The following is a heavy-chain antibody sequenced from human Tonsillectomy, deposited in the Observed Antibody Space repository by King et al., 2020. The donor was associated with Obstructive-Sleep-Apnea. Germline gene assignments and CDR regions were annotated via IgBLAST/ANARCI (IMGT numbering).Heavy chain of an antibody. CDR2: INQSGST. CDR3: ASGVVVVVAATRGWSFDP. J-gene: IGHJ5*02. CDR1: GCSFSDYY. D-gene: IGHD2-15*01. Sequence: VQLQQWGTGLLQPSETLSLTCAVYGCSFSDYYWSWIRQPPGKGLEWIGEINQSGSTNYNPSLKSRVTISVVSSKNQCSLKLSSVTAADTAVYYCASGVVVVVAATRGWSFDPWGQGTLVTVSS. V-gene: IGHV4-34*01.